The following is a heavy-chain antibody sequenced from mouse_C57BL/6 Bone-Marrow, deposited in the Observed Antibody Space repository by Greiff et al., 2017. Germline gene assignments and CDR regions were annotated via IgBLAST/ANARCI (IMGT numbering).Heavy chain of an antibody. CDR1: GYTFTDYY. D-gene: IGHD5-5*01. Sequence: VQLQQSGPVLVKPGASVKMSCKASGYTFTDYYMNWVKQSHGKSLEWIGVINPYNGGTSYNQKFKGKATLTVDKSSSTAYMELNSLTSEDSAVYYCAREGLEAIYLCSYWGQGTLVTVSA. CDR3: AREGLEAIYLCSY. CDR2: INPYNGGT. V-gene: IGHV1-19*01. J-gene: IGHJ3*01.